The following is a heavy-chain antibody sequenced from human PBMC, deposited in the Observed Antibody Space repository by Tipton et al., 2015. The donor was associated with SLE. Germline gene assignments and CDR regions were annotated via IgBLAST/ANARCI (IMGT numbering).Heavy chain of an antibody. CDR1: GYTFTSYY. Sequence: QSGPEVKKPGASVKVSCKASGYTFTSYYMHWVRQAPGQGLEWMGIINPSGGSTSYAQKFQGRVTMTRDTSTSTVYMELSSLRSEDPAVYYCARGGIAAAGGDWFDPWGQGTLVTVSS. CDR3: ARGGIAAAGGDWFDP. J-gene: IGHJ5*02. V-gene: IGHV1-46*01. CDR2: INPSGGST. D-gene: IGHD6-13*01.